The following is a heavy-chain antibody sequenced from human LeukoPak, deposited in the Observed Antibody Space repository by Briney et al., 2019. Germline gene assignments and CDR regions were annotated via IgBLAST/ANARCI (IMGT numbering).Heavy chain of an antibody. CDR3: ARDRGFGQADV. CDR1: GFTFSGYW. J-gene: IGHJ6*04. D-gene: IGHD3-10*01. CDR2: IKQDGGEK. V-gene: IGHV3-7*01. Sequence: PGGSLRLSCAASGFTFSGYWMSWLRQAPGKGLEWVANIKQDGGEKYYVDSVKGRFTISRDNAKNSLYLPMNSLRAEDTAVYYCARDRGFGQADVWGKGTTVTVSS.